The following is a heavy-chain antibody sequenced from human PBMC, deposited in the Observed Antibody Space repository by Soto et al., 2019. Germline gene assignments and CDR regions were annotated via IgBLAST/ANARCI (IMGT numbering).Heavy chain of an antibody. J-gene: IGHJ4*02. CDR1: GGTISTNV. D-gene: IGHD2-15*01. CDR2: IMPIFAAP. V-gene: IGHV1-69*06. Sequence: QVQLMQSGAEVKKPGSSVKVSWKASGGTISTNVISWVRQAPGQGLEWMGEIMPIFAAPNNAQKFQGRLTITADTSTTTVYMELSSLTSEDTAVYFCATGARYCSGGSCYPDDWGQGTLVIVSS. CDR3: ATGARYCSGGSCYPDD.